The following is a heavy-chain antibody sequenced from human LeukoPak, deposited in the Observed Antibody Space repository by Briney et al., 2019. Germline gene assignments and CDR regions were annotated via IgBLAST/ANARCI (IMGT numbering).Heavy chain of an antibody. Sequence: SDTLSLTCTVSGASISSSSSYWGWIRQPPGKGLEWLGNIYSRGNTYYKPSLRSRVTISIDTSKNQFSLKLNSVTAADTAVYYCARRNDDPGSYGLGYWGQGTLVTVSS. CDR3: ARRNDDPGSYGLGY. J-gene: IGHJ4*02. CDR2: IYSRGNT. D-gene: IGHD1-26*01. V-gene: IGHV4-39*07. CDR1: GASISSSSSY.